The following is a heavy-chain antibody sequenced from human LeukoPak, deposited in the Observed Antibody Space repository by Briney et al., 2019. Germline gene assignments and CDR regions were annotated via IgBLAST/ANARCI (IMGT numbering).Heavy chain of an antibody. D-gene: IGHD3-22*01. CDR2: IIPIFGTA. Sequence: SVKVSCKASGGTFISYAISWVRQAPGQGLEWMGGIIPIFGTANYAQKFQGRVTITADKSSSTAYMELSSLRSEDTAVYYCARETRRTYYYDSSGYYYSSKYFQHWGQGTLVTVSS. J-gene: IGHJ1*01. CDR1: GGTFISYA. CDR3: ARETRRTYYYDSSGYYYSSKYFQH. V-gene: IGHV1-69*06.